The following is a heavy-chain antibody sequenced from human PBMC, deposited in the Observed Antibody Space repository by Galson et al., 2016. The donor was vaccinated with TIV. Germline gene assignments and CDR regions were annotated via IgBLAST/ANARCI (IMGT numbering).Heavy chain of an antibody. J-gene: IGHJ3*02. CDR2: INTDGTDR. CDR1: GFSFSNYW. V-gene: IGHV3-74*01. D-gene: IGHD2-2*01. CDR3: ARSDCGSAGCQVHDPFDT. Sequence: SLRLSCAASGFSFSNYWMHWVRQAPGKGLMWVARINTDGTDRAYADSVRGRFSVSRDNAKNTLFLQMDSLRAEDTAVYYCARSDCGSAGCQVHDPFDTWGQGTLVTVSS.